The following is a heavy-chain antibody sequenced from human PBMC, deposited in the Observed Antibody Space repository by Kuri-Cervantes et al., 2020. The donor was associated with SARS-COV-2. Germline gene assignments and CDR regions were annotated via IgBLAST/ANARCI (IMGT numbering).Heavy chain of an antibody. D-gene: IGHD3-22*01. CDR2: ISSSSSYT. CDR1: GFTFSDYY. J-gene: IGHJ4*02. Sequence: GGSLRLSCAASGFTFSDYYMSWIRQAPGKGLEWVSYISSSSSYTNYADSVKGRFTISRDNAKNSLYLQMNSLRAEDTAVYYCARGMGEYYYDSSGLRPFDYWGQGTLVTVSS. V-gene: IGHV3-11*06. CDR3: ARGMGEYYYDSSGLRPFDY.